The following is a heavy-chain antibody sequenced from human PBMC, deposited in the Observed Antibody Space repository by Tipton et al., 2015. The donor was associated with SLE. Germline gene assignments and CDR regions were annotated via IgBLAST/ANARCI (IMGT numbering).Heavy chain of an antibody. Sequence: TLSLTCTVSGGSISSGSYYWSWIRQPAGKGLEWIGRIYTSGSTNYNPSLKSRATISIDTSKNQFSLKLSSVTAADTAVYYCAREAKYSGSYYNWFDRWGQGTLVTVSP. V-gene: IGHV4-61*02. D-gene: IGHD1-26*01. CDR2: IYTSGST. CDR1: GGSISSGSYY. CDR3: AREAKYSGSYYNWFDR. J-gene: IGHJ5*02.